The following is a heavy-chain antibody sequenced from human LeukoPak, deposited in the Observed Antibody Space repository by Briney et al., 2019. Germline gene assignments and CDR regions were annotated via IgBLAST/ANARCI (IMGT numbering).Heavy chain of an antibody. CDR3: ARRTTYFGWIPSESPSCFDY. CDR2: IYHSGST. Sequence: SETLSLTCTVSGFSISSDYWGWIRQPPGKGLEWIANIYHSGSTFYNPSLKSRVTISVDTSKNQFSLKLSSVTAADTAVYYCARRTTYFGWIPSESPSCFDYWGQGTLVTVSS. V-gene: IGHV4-38-2*02. CDR1: GFSISSDY. J-gene: IGHJ4*02. D-gene: IGHD3-9*01.